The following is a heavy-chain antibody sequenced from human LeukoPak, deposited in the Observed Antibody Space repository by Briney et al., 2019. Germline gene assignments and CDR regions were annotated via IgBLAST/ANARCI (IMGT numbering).Heavy chain of an antibody. CDR3: VRDGGVSGYDLLDY. V-gene: IGHV3-7*01. D-gene: IGHD5-12*01. CDR2: INQDGSEE. Sequence: GGSLRLSCAASGFTFSHYWMTWVRQAPGKGLEWVAQINQDGSEEYYIDSVKARFTISRDNANNSVFLQMNSLRAEDTAVYYCVRDGGVSGYDLLDYWGQGTLVTVSS. J-gene: IGHJ4*02. CDR1: GFTFSHYW.